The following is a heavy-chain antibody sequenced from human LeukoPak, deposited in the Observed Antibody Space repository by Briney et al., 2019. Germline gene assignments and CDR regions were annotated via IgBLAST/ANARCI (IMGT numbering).Heavy chain of an antibody. D-gene: IGHD2-15*01. V-gene: IGHV4-39*01. Sequence: SETLSLPCSLWGVFHCIRMYHDPWIRQPPGKGLEWIGSIYYSGSTYYNPSLKSRVTISVDTSKNQFSLKLSSVTAAGSALYHRARGFNCYGTCCYYYYIDVWGQGTTVTVSS. CDR1: GVFHCIRMYH. CDR3: ARGFNCYGTCCYYYYIDV. CDR2: IYYSGST. J-gene: IGHJ6*03.